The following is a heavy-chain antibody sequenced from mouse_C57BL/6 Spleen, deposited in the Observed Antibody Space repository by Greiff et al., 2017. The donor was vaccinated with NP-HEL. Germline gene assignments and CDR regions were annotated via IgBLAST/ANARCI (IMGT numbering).Heavy chain of an antibody. Sequence: EVMLVESGGGLVKPGGSLKLSCAASGFTFSDYGMHWVRQAPEKGLEWVAYISSGSSTIYYADTVKGRFTISRDNAKNTLFLQMTSLRSEDTAMYYCAREDTTVLDYWGQGTSVTVSS. D-gene: IGHD1-1*01. V-gene: IGHV5-17*01. CDR2: ISSGSSTI. CDR3: AREDTTVLDY. CDR1: GFTFSDYG. J-gene: IGHJ4*01.